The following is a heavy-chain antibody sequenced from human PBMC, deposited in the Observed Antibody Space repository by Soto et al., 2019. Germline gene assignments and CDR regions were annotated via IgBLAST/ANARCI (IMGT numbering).Heavy chain of an antibody. V-gene: IGHV4-34*01. CDR1: GESFSDYF. CDR3: ARRGDNAWGLYRYFFDY. Sequence: LSLTCGVLGESFSDYFWSWIRQTPGKGLEWIGEITHSGSTNYNPSLKSRVTMSVDTSKNQFTLKVRSVTAADTAVYYCARRGDNAWGLYRYFFDYWGQGTPVTVSS. CDR2: ITHSGST. D-gene: IGHD3-16*02. J-gene: IGHJ4*02.